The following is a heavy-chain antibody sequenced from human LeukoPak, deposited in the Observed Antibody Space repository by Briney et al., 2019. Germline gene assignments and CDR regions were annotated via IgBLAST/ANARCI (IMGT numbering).Heavy chain of an antibody. CDR3: ARSYSSSWSWYFDL. Sequence: PSETLSLTCTVSGDSISSGDYYWSWIRQPPGKGLEWIGYIYYSGSTNYNPSLKSRVTISVDTSKNQFSLKLSSVTAADTAVYYCARSYSSSWSWYFDLWGRGTLVTVSS. J-gene: IGHJ2*01. V-gene: IGHV4-61*08. CDR1: GDSISSGDYY. D-gene: IGHD6-13*01. CDR2: IYYSGST.